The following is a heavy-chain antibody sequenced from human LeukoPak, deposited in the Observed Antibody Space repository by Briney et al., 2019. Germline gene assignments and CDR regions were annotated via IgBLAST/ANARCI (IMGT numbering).Heavy chain of an antibody. CDR1: GYTFTSYY. D-gene: IGHD3-10*01. V-gene: IGHV1-46*01. Sequence: ASVKVSCKASGYTFTSYYMHWVRQAPGQGLEWMGVISPSGGSTTYAQKFQGRVTMTRDTSTSTAYMELSRLRSDDTAVYYCARGLQTYYYGSGSYYNDPWFDPWGQGTLVTVSS. J-gene: IGHJ5*02. CDR2: ISPSGGST. CDR3: ARGLQTYYYGSGSYYNDPWFDP.